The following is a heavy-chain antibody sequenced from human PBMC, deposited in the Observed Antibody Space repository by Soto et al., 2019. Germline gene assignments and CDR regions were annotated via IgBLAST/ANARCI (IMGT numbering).Heavy chain of an antibody. D-gene: IGHD3-16*01. Sequence: GGSLRLSCAASGLTHKITYMAWVRQAPGKGLEWVSLFDRGGSTDYADSVKGRFTMSRDISNNMLYLQMNSLRVDDTALYFCAGSRGTYNDYRGQGTLVTVSS. CDR1: GLTHKITY. J-gene: IGHJ4*02. CDR3: AGSRGTYNDY. CDR2: FDRGGST. V-gene: IGHV3-66*01.